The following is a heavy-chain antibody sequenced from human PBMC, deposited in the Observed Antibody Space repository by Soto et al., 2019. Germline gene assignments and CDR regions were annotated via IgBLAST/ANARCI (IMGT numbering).Heavy chain of an antibody. D-gene: IGHD2-8*02. CDR3: TTDPSQEYWVYYYGMDV. J-gene: IGHJ6*02. V-gene: IGHV3-15*07. CDR2: IKSKTDGGTT. CDR1: GFTFSNAW. Sequence: GGSLRLSCAASGFTFSNAWMNWVRQAPGKGLEWVGRIKSKTDGGTTDYAAPVKGRFTISRDDSKNTLYLQMNSLKTEDTAVYYCTTDPSQEYWVYYYGMDVWGQGTTVTVSS.